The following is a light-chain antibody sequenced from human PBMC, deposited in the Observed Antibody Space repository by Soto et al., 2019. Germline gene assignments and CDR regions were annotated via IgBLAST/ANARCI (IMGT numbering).Light chain of an antibody. CDR2: DVS. J-gene: IGLJ1*01. CDR1: SRDVGGYKY. Sequence: QSALTQPASVSGSPGQSITISCTGTSRDVGGYKYVSWYQHHPGKAPKLMIYDVSNRPSGVSNRFSGSKSGNTASLTISGLQAEDEADYYCSSYTSISTWVFGTGTKVTV. CDR3: SSYTSISTWV. V-gene: IGLV2-14*03.